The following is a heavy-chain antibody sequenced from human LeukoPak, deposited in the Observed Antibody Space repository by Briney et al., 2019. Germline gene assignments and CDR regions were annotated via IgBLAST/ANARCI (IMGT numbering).Heavy chain of an antibody. J-gene: IGHJ5*02. CDR1: GFTFSDYY. CDR2: ISSSGSTI. CDR3: ARYMTTVTTSWFDP. D-gene: IGHD4-17*01. Sequence: GGSLRLSCAASGFTFSDYYMSWIRQAPGKGLEWVSYISSSGSTIYYADSVKGRFTISRDNAKNSLYLQMNSLRAEDTAVYYCARYMTTVTTSWFDPWGQETLVTVSS. V-gene: IGHV3-11*01.